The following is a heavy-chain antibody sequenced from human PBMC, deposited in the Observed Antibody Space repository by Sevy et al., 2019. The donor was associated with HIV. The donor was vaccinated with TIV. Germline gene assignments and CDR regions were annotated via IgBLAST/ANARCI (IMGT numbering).Heavy chain of an antibody. Sequence: GGSPRLSCTSSGFTFGDYAMSWFRQAPGKGLEWVAFIRRNSQEPYGGTTEYAASVKGRFTISRDDSKSIAYLQMNSLKTEDTAVYYCTRALATADTPEYYFDYWGQGILVTVSS. CDR3: TRALATADTPEYYFDY. CDR2: IRRNSQEPYGGTT. J-gene: IGHJ4*02. D-gene: IGHD5-12*01. V-gene: IGHV3-49*03. CDR1: GFTFGDYA.